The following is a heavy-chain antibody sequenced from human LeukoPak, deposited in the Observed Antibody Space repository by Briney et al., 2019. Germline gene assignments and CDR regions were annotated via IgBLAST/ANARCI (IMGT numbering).Heavy chain of an antibody. CDR1: GFTFSSYA. CDR3: AKDRGLKYPEDFQH. V-gene: IGHV3-30*18. J-gene: IGHJ1*01. D-gene: IGHD5-24*01. CDR2: ISYDGNNK. Sequence: PGGSLRLSCAASGFTFSSYAMHWVRQAPGKGLEWGAVISYDGNNKYYADSVKGRFTISRDNSKNTLYLQMNSLRGEDTAVYYCAKDRGLKYPEDFQHWGQGTLVSVSS.